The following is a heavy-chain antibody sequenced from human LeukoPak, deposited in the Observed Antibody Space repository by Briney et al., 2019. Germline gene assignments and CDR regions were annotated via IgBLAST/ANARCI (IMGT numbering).Heavy chain of an antibody. CDR3: ARARDQEMATINWYFDL. CDR1: GYTFTSYY. D-gene: IGHD5-24*01. Sequence: GASVKVSCKASGYTFTSYYMHWVRQAPGQGLEWMGIINPSGGSTSYAQKFQGRVTMTRDTSTSTVYMELSSLRSEDTAVYYCARARDQEMATINWYFDLWGRGTLVTVSS. V-gene: IGHV1-46*01. CDR2: INPSGGST. J-gene: IGHJ2*01.